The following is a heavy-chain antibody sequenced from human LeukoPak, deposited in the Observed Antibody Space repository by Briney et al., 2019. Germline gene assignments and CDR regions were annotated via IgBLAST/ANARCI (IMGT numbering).Heavy chain of an antibody. CDR3: ARETTTYYDFWSGRIEPFDY. V-gene: IGHV1-18*01. CDR2: ISAYNGNT. D-gene: IGHD3-3*01. J-gene: IGHJ4*02. Sequence: ASVKVSCKASGYTFTRYGISWVRQAPGQGLEWMGWISAYNGNTNYAQKLQGRVTMTTDTSTSTAYMELRSLRSDDTAVYYCARETTTYYDFWSGRIEPFDYWGQGTLVTVSS. CDR1: GYTFTRYG.